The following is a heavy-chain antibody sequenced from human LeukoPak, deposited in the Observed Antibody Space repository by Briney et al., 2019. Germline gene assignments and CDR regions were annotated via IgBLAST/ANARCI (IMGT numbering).Heavy chain of an antibody. J-gene: IGHJ2*01. Sequence: PGGSLRLSCAASGFTFSSYWMSWVRQAPGKGLEWVANIKQDGSEKYYVDSVKGRFTISRDNAKNSLYLQMNSLRAEDTAVYYCARDRRQGSSWPGLYWYFDLWGRGTLVTVSS. CDR2: IKQDGSEK. CDR3: ARDRRQGSSWPGLYWYFDL. CDR1: GFTFSSYW. D-gene: IGHD6-13*01. V-gene: IGHV3-7*01.